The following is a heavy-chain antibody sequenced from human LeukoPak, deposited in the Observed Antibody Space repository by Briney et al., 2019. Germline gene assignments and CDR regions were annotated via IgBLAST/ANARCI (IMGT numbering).Heavy chain of an antibody. Sequence: SVKVSCKASGGTFSSYAISWVRQAPGQGLEWMGRIIPILGIANYAQKFQGRVTMTRNASISTAYMELSSLRSEDTAVYYCARGLRYCSSTSCYTGIVWFDPWGQGTLVTVSS. CDR2: IIPILGIA. V-gene: IGHV1-69*04. CDR1: GGTFSSYA. J-gene: IGHJ5*02. CDR3: ARGLRYCSSTSCYTGIVWFDP. D-gene: IGHD2-2*02.